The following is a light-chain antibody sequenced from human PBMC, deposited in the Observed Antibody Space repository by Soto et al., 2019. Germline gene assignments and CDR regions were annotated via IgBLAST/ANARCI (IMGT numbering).Light chain of an antibody. CDR2: DVS. J-gene: IGLJ1*01. CDR3: SSYTSSSTVV. CDR1: SSDVGGYNY. V-gene: IGLV2-14*01. Sequence: QSALTQAASVSGSPGQSITISCTGTSSDVGGYNYVSWYQQHPGKAPKLMIYDVSNRPSGVSYRFSGSKSGNTASLTISGLQAEDETDYYCSSYTSSSTVVFGTGTKVTVL.